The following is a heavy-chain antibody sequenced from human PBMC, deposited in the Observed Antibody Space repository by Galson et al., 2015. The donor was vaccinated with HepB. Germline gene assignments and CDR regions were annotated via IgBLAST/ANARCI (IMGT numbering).Heavy chain of an antibody. CDR2: ISSNGGST. J-gene: IGHJ4*02. V-gene: IGHV3-64D*06. D-gene: IGHD6-19*01. CDR3: VKEGYSSFDY. CDR1: GFTFSSYA. Sequence: SLRLSCAASGFTFSSYAMHWVRQAPGKGLEYVSAISSNGGSTYYADSVKGRFTISRDNSKNTLYLQMSSLRAEDTAVYYCVKEGYSSFDYWGQGTLVTVSS.